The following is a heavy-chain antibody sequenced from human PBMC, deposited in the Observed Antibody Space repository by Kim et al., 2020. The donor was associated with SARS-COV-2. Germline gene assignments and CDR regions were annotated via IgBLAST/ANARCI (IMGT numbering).Heavy chain of an antibody. CDR2: IWYDGSNK. D-gene: IGHD3-10*01. CDR1: GFTFSSYG. V-gene: IGHV3-33*01. Sequence: GGSLRLSCAASGFTFSSYGMHWVRQAPGKGLEWVAVIWYDGSNKYYADSVKGRFTISRDNSKNTLYLQMNSLRAEDTAVYYCARGRGLGGVMDVWGQGTTDTVS. CDR3: ARGRGLGGVMDV. J-gene: IGHJ6*02.